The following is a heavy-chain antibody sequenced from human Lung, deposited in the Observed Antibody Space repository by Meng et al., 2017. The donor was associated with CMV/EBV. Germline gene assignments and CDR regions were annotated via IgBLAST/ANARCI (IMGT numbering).Heavy chain of an antibody. CDR1: GGSISSYY. CDR2: IYYSGNT. J-gene: IGHJ6*01. D-gene: IGHD2-2*01. CDR3: ARDLGYCSSTSCYYYYGMEV. Sequence: LXCTVSGGSISSYYWSWIRQPPGKGLEWIGYIYYSGNTNYNPSLKSRVTISVDTSKNQFSLKLSSVTAADTAVYYCARDLGYCSSTSCYYYYGMEVWXPGNTV. V-gene: IGHV4-59*01.